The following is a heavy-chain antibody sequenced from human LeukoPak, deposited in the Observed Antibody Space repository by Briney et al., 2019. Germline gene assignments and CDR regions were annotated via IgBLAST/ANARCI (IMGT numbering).Heavy chain of an antibody. V-gene: IGHV1-46*01. CDR3: ARGALDFWSGYYPDFDY. J-gene: IGHJ4*02. CDR2: INPSGGST. CDR1: GYTFTSYY. Sequence: GASVKVSCNASGYTFTSYYMHWVRQAPGQGLEWMGIINPSGGSTSYAQKFQGRVTMTRDTSTSTVYMELSSLRSEDTAVYYCARGALDFWSGYYPDFDYWGQGTLVTVSS. D-gene: IGHD3-3*01.